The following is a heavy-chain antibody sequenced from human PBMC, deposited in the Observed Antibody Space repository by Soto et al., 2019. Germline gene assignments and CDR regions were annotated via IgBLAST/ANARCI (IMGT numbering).Heavy chain of an antibody. CDR3: ARDRGYVDV. V-gene: IGHV4-59*01. J-gene: IGHJ6*03. Sequence: QVQLQESGPGLVKPSETLSLTCTVSVGSISSYYWSWIRQPPGKGLEWIGYIYYSGSTNYNPSLKSRVTISVDTSKNQFSLKLSSVTAADTAVYYCARDRGYVDVWGKGTTVTVSS. CDR1: VGSISSYY. CDR2: IYYSGST. D-gene: IGHD3-10*01.